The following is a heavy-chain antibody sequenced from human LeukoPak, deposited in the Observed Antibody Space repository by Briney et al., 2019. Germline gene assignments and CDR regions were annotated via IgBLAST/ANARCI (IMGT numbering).Heavy chain of an antibody. J-gene: IGHJ6*02. V-gene: IGHV3-33*01. CDR1: GFTFSSYG. Sequence: GRSLRLSCAASGFTFSSYGMHWVRQVRQAPGKGPEWVAVIWFDGSKKYYSDSVKGRFTISRDNSENTLYLQMNSLRAEDTAVYYCARVANITTFGMDVWGQGTTVTVSS. D-gene: IGHD3-9*01. CDR3: ARVANITTFGMDV. CDR2: IWFDGSKK.